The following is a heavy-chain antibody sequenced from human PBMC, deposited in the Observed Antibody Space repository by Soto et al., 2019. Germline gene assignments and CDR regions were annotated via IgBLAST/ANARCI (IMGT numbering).Heavy chain of an antibody. V-gene: IGHV3-33*01. J-gene: IGHJ3*02. CDR1: GFTFSSYG. Sequence: QVQLVESGGGVVQPGRSLRLSCAASGFTFSSYGMHWVRQAPGKGLAWVAVIWYDGSNKYYADSVKGRFTISRDNSKNTLYLQMNSLRAEDTALYYCARGARITMIVVADGDALDILGQGTMVTVSS. CDR2: IWYDGSNK. D-gene: IGHD3-22*01. CDR3: ARGARITMIVVADGDALDI.